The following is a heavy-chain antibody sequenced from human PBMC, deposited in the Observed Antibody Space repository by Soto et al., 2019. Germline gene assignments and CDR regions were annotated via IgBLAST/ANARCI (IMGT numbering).Heavy chain of an antibody. D-gene: IGHD7-27*01. J-gene: IGHJ4*01. CDR2: IYDGGTT. CDR1: GGSIRSAAYC. Sequence: QVQLQESGPRLVSPSQTLSLTCTVSGGSIRSAAYCWSWIRQSPDKGLEWYGHIYDGGTTYSSSSLKGRVTISADTSDTQCSLKLSSVSAADTAVYYCATGPSGDKIDFLGQESKSPSPQ. V-gene: IGHV4-30-4*01. CDR3: ATGPSGDKIDF.